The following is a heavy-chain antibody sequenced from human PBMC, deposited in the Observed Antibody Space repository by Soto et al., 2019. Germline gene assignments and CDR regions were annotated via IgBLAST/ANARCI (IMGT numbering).Heavy chain of an antibody. V-gene: IGHV2-5*02. CDR1: GFSLTTDAVG. Sequence: QITLKESGPTLVKTTQTLTLTCTFSGFSLTTDAVGVGWIRQPPGKALEWLALIYWDDDKRYSPGQKSRLTITKDASRSQLFLTLTNMDPADTATYYCAHVYWVAAGIRYYFDYWGQGTLVTVSS. CDR3: AHVYWVAAGIRYYFDY. D-gene: IGHD1-1*01. J-gene: IGHJ4*02. CDR2: IYWDDDK.